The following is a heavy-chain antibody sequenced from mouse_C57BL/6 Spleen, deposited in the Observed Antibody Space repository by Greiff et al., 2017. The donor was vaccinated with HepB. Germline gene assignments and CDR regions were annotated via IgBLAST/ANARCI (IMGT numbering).Heavy chain of an antibody. CDR3: ARGGNSSSGAMDY. Sequence: QVQLQQSGPGLVAPSQSLSITCTVSGFSLTSYGVHWVRQPPGKGLEWLVVIWSDGSTTYNSALKSRLSISKDNSKSQVFLKMNSLQTDDTAMYYCARGGNSSSGAMDYWGQGTSVTVSS. CDR1: GFSLTSYG. D-gene: IGHD2-1*01. J-gene: IGHJ4*01. V-gene: IGHV2-6*03. CDR2: IWSDGST.